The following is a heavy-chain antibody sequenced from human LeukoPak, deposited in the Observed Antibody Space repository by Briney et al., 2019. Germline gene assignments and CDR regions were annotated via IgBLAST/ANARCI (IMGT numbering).Heavy chain of an antibody. J-gene: IGHJ4*02. CDR2: IIPIFGTP. Sequence: GASVKVSCKASGGTFSSYAISWVRQAPGQGLEWMGGIIPIFGTPNYAQKFQGRVTITAGESTSTAYMELSSLRSEDTAVYYCARDYYDSSGSFDYWGQGTLVTVSS. V-gene: IGHV1-69*13. CDR3: ARDYYDSSGSFDY. D-gene: IGHD3-22*01. CDR1: GGTFSSYA.